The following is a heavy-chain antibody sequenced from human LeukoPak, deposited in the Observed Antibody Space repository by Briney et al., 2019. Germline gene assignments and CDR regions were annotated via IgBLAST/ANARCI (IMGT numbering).Heavy chain of an antibody. D-gene: IGHD3-3*01. CDR1: GGSISSGGYY. Sequence: PSKTLSLTCTVSGGSISSGGYYWSWIRQHPGKGLEWIGYIYYSGSTYYNPSLKSRVTISVDTSKNQFSLKLSSVTAADTAVYYCARITIYWNDAFDIWGQGTMVTVSS. CDR3: ARITIYWNDAFDI. CDR2: IYYSGST. J-gene: IGHJ3*02. V-gene: IGHV4-31*03.